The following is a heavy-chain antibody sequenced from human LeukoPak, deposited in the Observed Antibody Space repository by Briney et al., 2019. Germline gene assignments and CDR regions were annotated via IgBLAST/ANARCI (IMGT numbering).Heavy chain of an antibody. Sequence: GESLKISCKGSGYSFTSYWIAWVRQMPGKGLEWMGIIYPGDSDSRYSPSFQGQATISADRSISTVYLQWSSLRASDTAMYYCARQGYSYGLFDYWGQGTLVTVSS. CDR3: ARQGYSYGLFDY. D-gene: IGHD5-18*01. CDR2: IYPGDSDS. V-gene: IGHV5-51*01. CDR1: GYSFTSYW. J-gene: IGHJ4*02.